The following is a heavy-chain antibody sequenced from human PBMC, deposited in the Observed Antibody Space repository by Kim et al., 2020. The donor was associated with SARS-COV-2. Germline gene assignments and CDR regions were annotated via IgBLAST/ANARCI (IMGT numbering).Heavy chain of an antibody. CDR3: AKAAAGTGPFDY. J-gene: IGHJ4*02. V-gene: IGHV3-23*01. D-gene: IGHD6-13*01. Sequence: YYADSVKGRFTISRDNAKNTLYLQMNSLRAEDTAVYYCAKAAAGTGPFDYWGQGTLVTVSS.